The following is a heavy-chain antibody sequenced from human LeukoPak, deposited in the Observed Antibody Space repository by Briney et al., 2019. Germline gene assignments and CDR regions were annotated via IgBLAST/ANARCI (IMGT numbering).Heavy chain of an antibody. CDR3: ARPFWSGYYITQNWFDP. J-gene: IGHJ5*02. D-gene: IGHD3-3*01. Sequence: SVKVSCKASGGTFSSYAISWVRQAPGQGLEWMGGIIPIFGTANYAQKFQGRVTITADESTSTAYMELSSLRSEDTAVYYCARPFWSGYYITQNWFDPWGQGTLVTVSS. V-gene: IGHV1-69*13. CDR2: IIPIFGTA. CDR1: GGTFSSYA.